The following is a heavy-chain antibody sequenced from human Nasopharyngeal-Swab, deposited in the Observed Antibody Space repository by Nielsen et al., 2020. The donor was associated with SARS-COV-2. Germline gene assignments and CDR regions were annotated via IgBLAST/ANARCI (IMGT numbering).Heavy chain of an antibody. D-gene: IGHD6-19*01. V-gene: IGHV3-23*01. Sequence: GESLKISCAAPGFTFSSYALSWVRQAPGKGLEWVSAISGSGGSTYYADSVKGRFTISRDNSKNTLYLQMNSLRAEDTAVYYCANTGVAGTPGGFDYWGQGTLVTVSS. CDR3: ANTGVAGTPGGFDY. CDR2: ISGSGGST. CDR1: GFTFSSYA. J-gene: IGHJ4*02.